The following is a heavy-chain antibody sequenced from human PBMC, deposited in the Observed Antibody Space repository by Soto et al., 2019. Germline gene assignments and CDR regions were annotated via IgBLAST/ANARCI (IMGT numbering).Heavy chain of an antibody. CDR3: ARDVITGTTSTENWFDP. J-gene: IGHJ5*02. Sequence: SETLSLTCTVSGGSISSYYWSWIRQPPGKGLEWIGYIYYSGSTNYNPSLKSRVTISVDTSKNQFSLKLSSVTAADTAVYYCARDVITGTTSTENWFDPWGQGTLVTVSS. V-gene: IGHV4-59*01. CDR1: GGSISSYY. CDR2: IYYSGST. D-gene: IGHD1-20*01.